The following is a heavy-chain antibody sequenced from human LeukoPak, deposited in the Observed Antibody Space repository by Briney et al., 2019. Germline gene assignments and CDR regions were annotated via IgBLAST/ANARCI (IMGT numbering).Heavy chain of an antibody. CDR2: INGDGGNI. CDR3: TRDLMDYDVSTGLHHYYMDV. Sequence: GGSLRLSCVASGFTFSSYWMHWVRQDPRKGLVWVSRINGDGGNINYADSVRGRFTISRDNAKNTLYLQMNTLRVEDTAVYYCTRDLMDYDVSTGLHHYYMDVWGQGTTVTVSS. V-gene: IGHV3-74*01. J-gene: IGHJ6*02. CDR1: GFTFSSYW. D-gene: IGHD3-9*01.